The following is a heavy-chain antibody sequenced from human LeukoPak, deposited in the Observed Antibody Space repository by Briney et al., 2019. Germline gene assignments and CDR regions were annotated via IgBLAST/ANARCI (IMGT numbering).Heavy chain of an antibody. Sequence: PLRLSCAASGFTFDDSAMPWVRQAPGKGRGGGSGFSWGSGRIGYADSVRGRFTISRDNAKNSLYLQRNSLRAEDTALYYFAKGGWQKQTRWFDPWGQGTLVTVSS. D-gene: IGHD2-15*01. V-gene: IGHV3-9*01. CDR3: AKGGWQKQTRWFDP. CDR1: GFTFDDSA. J-gene: IGHJ5*02. CDR2: FSWGSGRI.